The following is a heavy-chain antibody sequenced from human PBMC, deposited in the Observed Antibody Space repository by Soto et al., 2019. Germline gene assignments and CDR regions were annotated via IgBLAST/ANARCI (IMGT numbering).Heavy chain of an antibody. J-gene: IGHJ4*02. CDR2: INHSGSP. CDR3: ARDKITGLFDY. V-gene: IGHV4-34*01. CDR1: GGSFSGYC. Sequence: SSETLSLTCAVYGGSFSGYCWTWIRQPPGTGLEWIGDINHSGSPNYNPSLKSRVTISVDTSKNQFSLKLTSVTAADTAVYYCARDKITGLFDYWGQGTLVTVSS. D-gene: IGHD2-8*02.